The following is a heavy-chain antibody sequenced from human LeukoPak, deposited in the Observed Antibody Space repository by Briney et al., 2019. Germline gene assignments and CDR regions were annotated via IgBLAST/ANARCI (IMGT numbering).Heavy chain of an antibody. Sequence: ASVKVSCKASGYTFTSYGISWVRQAPGQGLEWMGWISAYNGNTNYAQKLQGRVTMTRDMSTSTVYMELSSLRSEGTAVYYCARDPQRSGWFDPWGQGTLVTVSS. D-gene: IGHD3-10*01. CDR2: ISAYNGNT. CDR3: ARDPQRSGWFDP. CDR1: GYTFTSYG. J-gene: IGHJ5*02. V-gene: IGHV1-18*01.